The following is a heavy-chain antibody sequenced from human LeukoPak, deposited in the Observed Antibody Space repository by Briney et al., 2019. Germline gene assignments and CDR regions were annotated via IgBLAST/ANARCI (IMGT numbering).Heavy chain of an antibody. CDR1: GYTFTGYY. J-gene: IGHJ4*02. CDR3: ARITGTDFDY. V-gene: IGHV1-2*02. Sequence: GASVKVSCKASGYTFTGYYMHWVRQAPGQGLEWMGWINPNSGGTNYAQKFQGRVSMTGDTSISTAYMELSRLRSDDTAVYYCARITGTDFDYWGQGTLVTVSS. CDR2: INPNSGGT. D-gene: IGHD1-20*01.